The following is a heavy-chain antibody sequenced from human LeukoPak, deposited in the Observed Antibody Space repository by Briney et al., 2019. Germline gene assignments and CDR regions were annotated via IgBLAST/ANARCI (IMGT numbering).Heavy chain of an antibody. CDR2: IIPIFGTA. V-gene: IGHV1-69*01. D-gene: IGHD2-2*01. CDR1: GGTFSSYA. CDR3: ARVVPVVPAATSWFDP. Sequence: SVKVSCKASGGTFSSYAISWVRQAPGQGLEWMGGIIPIFGTANYAQEFQGRVTITADESTSTAYMELSSLRSEDTAVYYCARVVPVVPAATSWFDPWGQGTLVTVSS. J-gene: IGHJ5*02.